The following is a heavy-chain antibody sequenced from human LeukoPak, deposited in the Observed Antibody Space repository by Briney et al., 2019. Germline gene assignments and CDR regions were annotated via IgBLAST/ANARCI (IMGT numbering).Heavy chain of an antibody. Sequence: GGSLRLSCAASGFTFSSYWMSWVRQAPGKGLEWVANIKQDGSEKYYVDSVXGRFTISRDNAKNSLYLQMNSLRAEDTAVYYCARVHYDKNFDYWGQGTLVTVSS. CDR1: GFTFSSYW. V-gene: IGHV3-7*01. CDR3: ARVHYDKNFDY. J-gene: IGHJ4*02. D-gene: IGHD3-9*01. CDR2: IKQDGSEK.